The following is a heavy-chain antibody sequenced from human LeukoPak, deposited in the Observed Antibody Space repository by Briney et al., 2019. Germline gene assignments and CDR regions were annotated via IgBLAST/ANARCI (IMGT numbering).Heavy chain of an antibody. J-gene: IGHJ4*02. V-gene: IGHV4-59*01. D-gene: IGHD6-25*01. CDR1: GVSISSYY. CDR3: ARGVYSSADFDY. CDR2: IYYSGST. Sequence: SETLSLTCTVSGVSISSYYWSWIRQPPGKGLEWIGYIYYSGSTNYNPSLKSRVTISVDTSKNQFSLKLSSVTAADTAVYYCARGVYSSADFDYWGQGTLVTVSS.